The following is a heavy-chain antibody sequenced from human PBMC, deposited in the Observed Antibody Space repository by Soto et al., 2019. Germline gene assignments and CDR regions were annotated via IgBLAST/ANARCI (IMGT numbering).Heavy chain of an antibody. Sequence: GGSLRLSGAASGFTFSSYAMHWVRQSPGKGLEWVAVISYDGSNKYYADSVKGRFTISRDNSKNTLYLQMNSLRAEDTAVYYCARPPFGELSYYYYYGMDVWGQGTTVTVSS. D-gene: IGHD3-10*01. CDR2: ISYDGSNK. CDR3: ARPPFGELSYYYYYGMDV. J-gene: IGHJ6*02. CDR1: GFTFSSYA. V-gene: IGHV3-30-3*01.